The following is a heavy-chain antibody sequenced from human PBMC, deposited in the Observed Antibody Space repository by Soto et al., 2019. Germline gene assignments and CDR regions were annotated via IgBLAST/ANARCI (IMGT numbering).Heavy chain of an antibody. CDR1: DGSISPYY. CDR2: VYYTGTT. J-gene: IGHJ1*01. D-gene: IGHD3-22*01. Sequence: QVQLQESGPGLVKPSETLSLTCTVSDGSISPYYWSWIRQSPGKGLEWIGYVYYTGTTAYNPSLTGRAATSVDTSKNQFSRSPSSVIAADTAVYFCARLGGFYQALDTWGQGILVTVSS. CDR3: ARLGGFYQALDT. V-gene: IGHV4-59*08.